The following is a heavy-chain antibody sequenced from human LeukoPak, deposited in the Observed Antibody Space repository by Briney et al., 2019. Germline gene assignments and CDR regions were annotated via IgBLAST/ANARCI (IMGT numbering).Heavy chain of an antibody. CDR3: ARARGYFDY. CDR1: GGSISSSSYY. J-gene: IGHJ4*02. CDR2: IYYSGST. V-gene: IGHV4-39*01. Sequence: PSETLSLXCTVSGGSISSSSYYWDWIRQPPGKGLEWIGSIYYSGSTYYNPSLKSRVTISVDTSKNQFSLKLSSVTAADTAVYYCARARGYFDYWGQGTLVTVSS.